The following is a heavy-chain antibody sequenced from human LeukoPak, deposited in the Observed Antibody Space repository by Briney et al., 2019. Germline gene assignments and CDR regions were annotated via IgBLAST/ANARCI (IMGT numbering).Heavy chain of an antibody. CDR2: FHPEDGET. CDR1: GYTLTELS. Sequence: ASVKLSCRVSGYTLTELSMHWVRQAPGKGFEWVGGFHPEDGETIYAQKLQGRVTMTEDTSTDTAYMELSSLRSEDTAVYYCATAPHQYYYDSSGSHFDFWGQGTLVTVSS. D-gene: IGHD3-22*01. J-gene: IGHJ4*02. V-gene: IGHV1-24*01. CDR3: ATAPHQYYYDSSGSHFDF.